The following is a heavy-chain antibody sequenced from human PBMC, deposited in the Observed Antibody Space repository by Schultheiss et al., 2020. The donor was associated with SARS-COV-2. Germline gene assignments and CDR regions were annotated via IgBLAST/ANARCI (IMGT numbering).Heavy chain of an antibody. CDR1: GGSFSGYY. CDR3: TRGGGYCGRTSCPRLHH. V-gene: IGHV4-34*01. D-gene: IGHD2-2*01. CDR2: INHSGST. Sequence: SETLSLTCAVYGGSFSGYYWSWIRQPPGKGLEWIGEINHSGSTNYNPSLKSRVTISVDTSKNQFSLKLSSVTAADTAVYYCTRGGGYCGRTSCPRLHHWGQGTLVTVSS. J-gene: IGHJ1*01.